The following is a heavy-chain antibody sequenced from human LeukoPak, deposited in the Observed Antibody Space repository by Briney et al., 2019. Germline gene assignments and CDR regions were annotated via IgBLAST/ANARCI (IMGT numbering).Heavy chain of an antibody. CDR2: ISYDGSNK. CDR3: ARAASGYQP. J-gene: IGHJ5*02. CDR1: GFTFSSYG. Sequence: GGSLRLSCAASGFTFSSYGMHWVRQAPGKGLEWVAVISYDGSNKYYADSVKGRFTISRDNSKNTLYLQVNSLRAEDTAVYYCARAASGYQPWGQGTLVTVSS. V-gene: IGHV3-30*03. D-gene: IGHD5-12*01.